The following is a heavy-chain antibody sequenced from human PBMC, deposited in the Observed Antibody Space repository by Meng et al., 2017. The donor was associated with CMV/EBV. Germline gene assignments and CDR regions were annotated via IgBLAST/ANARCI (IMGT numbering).Heavy chain of an antibody. CDR2: INHSGST. CDR3: ARIPKQQLVRAYYYYGMDV. D-gene: IGHD6-13*01. Sequence: SETLSLTCAVYGGSFSGYYWSWIRQPPGKGLEWIGEINHSGSTNYNPSLKSRVTISVDTSKNQFSLMLSSVTAADTAVYYCARIPKQQLVRAYYYYGMDVWGQGTTVTVSS. V-gene: IGHV4-34*01. CDR1: GGSFSGYY. J-gene: IGHJ6*02.